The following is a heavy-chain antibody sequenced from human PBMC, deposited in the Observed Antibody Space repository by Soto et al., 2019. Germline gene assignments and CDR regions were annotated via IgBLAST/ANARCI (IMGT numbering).Heavy chain of an antibody. CDR3: XXXXXXXXXXXXFDX. CDR2: MYWGDDN. V-gene: IGHV2-5*02. CDR1: GFSLNTGGVG. J-gene: IGHJ4*02. Sequence: QITLKESGPTLVKPTQTLTLTCTFSGFSLNTGGVGVGWFRQPPGEALEWLALMYWGDDNRYSPSLKNRLTVTKDNSRNQVVLTXXXXXXXDTXXYYXXXXXXXXXXXXXFDXWGQGTLVTVSS.